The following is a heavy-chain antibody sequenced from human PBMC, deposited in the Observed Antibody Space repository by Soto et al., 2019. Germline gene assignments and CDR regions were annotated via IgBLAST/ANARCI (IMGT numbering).Heavy chain of an antibody. CDR3: ARFCRGGSCYPAYYYFYMDV. Sequence: EVQLVESGGGLVQPGASLRLSCVVSGFTFSNHWMSWVRQAPGKGMEWVASIKQDGSDKYYMDSVKGRFTVSRDNAKNSLYLQMNSLRAEDTAVYYCARFCRGGSCYPAYYYFYMDVWGRGTTVTLSS. J-gene: IGHJ6*03. D-gene: IGHD2-15*01. V-gene: IGHV3-7*01. CDR2: IKQDGSDK. CDR1: GFTFSNHW.